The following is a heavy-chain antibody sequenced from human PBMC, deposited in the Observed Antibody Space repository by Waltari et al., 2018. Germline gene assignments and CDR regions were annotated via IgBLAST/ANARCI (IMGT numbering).Heavy chain of an antibody. CDR3: ARGLRYDFWSGPISDY. D-gene: IGHD3-3*01. CDR1: GYTFTSYD. Sequence: QVQLVQSGAEVKKPGASVKVSCKASGYTFTSYDINWVRKANGQGLEWMGWMNPNSGNTGYAQKFQGRVTITRNTSISTAYMELSSLRSEDTAVYYCARGLRYDFWSGPISDYWGQGTLVTVSS. V-gene: IGHV1-8*03. CDR2: MNPNSGNT. J-gene: IGHJ4*02.